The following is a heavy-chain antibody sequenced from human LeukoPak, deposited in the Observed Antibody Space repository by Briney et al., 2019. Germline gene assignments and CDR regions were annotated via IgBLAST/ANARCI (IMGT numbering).Heavy chain of an antibody. CDR1: GFTFSSYW. V-gene: IGHV3-7*01. J-gene: IGHJ4*02. CDR2: IKQDGSEK. D-gene: IGHD5-12*01. CDR3: ARDVGGYDYSYYFDY. Sequence: GGSLRLSCAASGFTFSSYWMSWVRQAPGKGLEWVANIKQDGSEKYYVDSMKGRFTISRDNAKNSLYLQMNSLRAEDTAVYYCARDVGGYDYSYYFDYWGQGTLVTVSS.